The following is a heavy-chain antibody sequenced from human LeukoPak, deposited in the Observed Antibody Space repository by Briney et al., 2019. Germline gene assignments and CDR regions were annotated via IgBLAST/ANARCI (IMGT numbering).Heavy chain of an antibody. Sequence: GGSLRLSCAASGFTFSSYSMNWVRQAPGKGLEWVSSISSSSSYIYYADSVKGRFTISRDNAKNSLYLQMNSLRAEDTAVYYCASLGIQLWRDAFDIWGQGTMVTVSS. V-gene: IGHV3-21*01. J-gene: IGHJ3*02. CDR1: GFTFSSYS. CDR2: ISSSSSYI. D-gene: IGHD5-18*01. CDR3: ASLGIQLWRDAFDI.